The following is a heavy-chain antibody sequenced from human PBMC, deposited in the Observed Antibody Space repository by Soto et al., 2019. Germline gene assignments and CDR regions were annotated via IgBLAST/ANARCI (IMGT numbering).Heavy chain of an antibody. CDR3: ARNGGTFDP. CDR2: ISVGGINI. D-gene: IGHD7-27*01. J-gene: IGHJ5*02. CDR1: GFIFSDYD. V-gene: IGHV3-11*01. Sequence: QVQLVESGGTLVKPGGSLRLACEASGFIFSDYDMTWIRQVPGKGLEWISYISVGGINISYADSVKGRFTISRDNAKNSLFLQMNSLRAEDSAVYYCARNGGTFDPWGQGTLVTVSS.